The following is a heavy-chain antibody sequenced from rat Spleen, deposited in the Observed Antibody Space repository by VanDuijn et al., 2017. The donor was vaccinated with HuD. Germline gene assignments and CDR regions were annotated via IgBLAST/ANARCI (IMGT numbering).Heavy chain of an antibody. CDR3: ARHPYSSYGDYFDY. CDR2: ISTSGGST. CDR1: GFTFSNYG. V-gene: IGHV5-19*01. Sequence: EVQLVESGGDLVQPGRSLKLSCAASGFTFSNYGMHWIRQAPTKGLEWVASISTSGGSTYYRDSVKGRFTVSRDNAKSTLYLQMDSLRSEDTATYYCARHPYSSYGDYFDYWGQGVMVTVSS. J-gene: IGHJ2*01. D-gene: IGHD1-8*01.